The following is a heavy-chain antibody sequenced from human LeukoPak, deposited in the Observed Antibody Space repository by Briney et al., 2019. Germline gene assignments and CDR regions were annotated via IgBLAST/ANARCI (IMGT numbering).Heavy chain of an antibody. Sequence: PSETLSLTCTVSGGSISSYYWSWIRQPPGKGLEWIGYIYYSGSTNYNPSLKSRVTISVDTSKNQFSLKLSSVTAADTAVYYCARHFIGWFGELFPNYFDYWGQGTLVTVSS. J-gene: IGHJ4*02. CDR1: GGSISSYY. CDR2: IYYSGST. CDR3: ARHFIGWFGELFPNYFDY. V-gene: IGHV4-59*08. D-gene: IGHD3-10*01.